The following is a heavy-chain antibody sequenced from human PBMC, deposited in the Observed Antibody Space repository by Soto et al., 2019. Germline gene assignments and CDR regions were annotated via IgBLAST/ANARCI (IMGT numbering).Heavy chain of an antibody. CDR2: TGGLETDT. CDR3: AKDRMSYNSVWDPFDI. J-gene: IGHJ3*02. Sequence: EVQLLDSGGGLVQPGESLRLSCAASGFTFSTYAMSWVRQAPGKGLEWVAGTGGLETDTYYADSVRGRFTISRDNSRSTLVLQMTSLRADDTAIYYCAKDRMSYNSVWDPFDIWGQGTVVIVSS. CDR1: GFTFSTYA. V-gene: IGHV3-23*01. D-gene: IGHD1-26*01.